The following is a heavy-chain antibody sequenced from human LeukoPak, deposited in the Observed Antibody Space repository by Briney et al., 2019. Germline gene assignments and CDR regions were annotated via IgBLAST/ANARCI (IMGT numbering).Heavy chain of an antibody. V-gene: IGHV3-23*01. Sequence: GGSLRLSCAASGFTFSSYAMSWVRQAPGKGLEWVSAISGSGGSTYYADSVKGRFTISRDNSKNTLYLQMNSLRVDDTAIYYCAKDHANTPVVTNWGQGILVSVSS. CDR1: GFTFSSYA. D-gene: IGHD2-21*02. J-gene: IGHJ4*02. CDR2: ISGSGGST. CDR3: AKDHANTPVVTN.